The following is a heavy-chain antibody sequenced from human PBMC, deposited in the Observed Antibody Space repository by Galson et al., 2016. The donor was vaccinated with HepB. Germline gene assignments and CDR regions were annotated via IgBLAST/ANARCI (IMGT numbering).Heavy chain of an antibody. CDR2: INHSGST. Sequence: SETLSLTCEVYGGSFSGYYWSWIRQPPGEGLEWIGEINHSGSTSYNSSLKSRVSISVDTSKSQFSLKVSSMTAADTAVYYCATAGYCRGGDCYSAYYHGVDVWGQGTTVTVSS. D-gene: IGHD2-15*01. V-gene: IGHV4-34*01. CDR1: GGSFSGYY. J-gene: IGHJ6*02. CDR3: ATAGYCRGGDCYSAYYHGVDV.